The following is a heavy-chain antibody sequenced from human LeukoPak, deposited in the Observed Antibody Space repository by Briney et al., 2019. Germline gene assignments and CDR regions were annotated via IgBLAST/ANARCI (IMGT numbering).Heavy chain of an antibody. Sequence: ASVKVSCKASGYTFTSYGISWLRQAPAQGLEWMGWISAYNGNTNYAQKLQGRVTMTTDTSTSTAYMELRSLRSDDTAVYYCARDNDGDYVDYWGQGTLVTVFS. CDR3: ARDNDGDYVDY. J-gene: IGHJ4*02. CDR2: ISAYNGNT. D-gene: IGHD1-1*01. CDR1: GYTFTSYG. V-gene: IGHV1-18*01.